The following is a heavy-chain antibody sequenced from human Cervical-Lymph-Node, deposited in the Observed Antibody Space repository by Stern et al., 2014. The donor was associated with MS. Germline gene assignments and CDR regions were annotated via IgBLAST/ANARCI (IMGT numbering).Heavy chain of an antibody. Sequence: VQLVQSGAEVKKPGASVKVSCKASGYTFTSYGISWVRQAPGQGLEWMGWISAYNGNTNYAQKLQGRVTMTTDTSTSTAYMELRSLRSDDTAVYYCARDPLPQLELTRYYYYYGMDVWGQGTTVTVSS. D-gene: IGHD1-1*01. V-gene: IGHV1-18*01. J-gene: IGHJ6*02. CDR3: ARDPLPQLELTRYYYYYGMDV. CDR2: ISAYNGNT. CDR1: GYTFTSYG.